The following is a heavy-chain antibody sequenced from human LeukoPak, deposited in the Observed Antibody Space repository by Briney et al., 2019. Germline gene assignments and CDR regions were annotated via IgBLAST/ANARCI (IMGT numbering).Heavy chain of an antibody. J-gene: IGHJ4*02. CDR2: IYYSGST. V-gene: IGHV4-39*07. D-gene: IGHD2-8*02. CDR3: ASGGVSAAAFFDY. Sequence: SSETLSLTCTVSGGSISISSYYWGWIRQTPGKGLEWIGSIYYSGSTYYNPSLKSRVTISVDTSKYQFSLKLSSVTAADTAVYYCASGGVSAAAFFDYWGQGTLVTVSS. CDR1: GGSISISSYY.